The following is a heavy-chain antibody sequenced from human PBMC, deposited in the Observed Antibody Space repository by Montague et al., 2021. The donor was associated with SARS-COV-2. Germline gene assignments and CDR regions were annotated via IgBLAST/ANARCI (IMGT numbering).Heavy chain of an antibody. CDR2: ISSSSSYI. D-gene: IGHD5-18*01. V-gene: IGHV3-21*01. J-gene: IGHJ6*02. CDR1: GFTFSSYS. Sequence: SLRLSCAASGFTFSSYSMNLVRQAPGKGLEWVSSISSSSSYIYYXDSXKGRLTISRDNAKNSLYLQMNSLRAEDTAVYYCARGGYSYGTGYYYYYGMDVWGQGTTVTVSS. CDR3: ARGGYSYGTGYYYYYGMDV.